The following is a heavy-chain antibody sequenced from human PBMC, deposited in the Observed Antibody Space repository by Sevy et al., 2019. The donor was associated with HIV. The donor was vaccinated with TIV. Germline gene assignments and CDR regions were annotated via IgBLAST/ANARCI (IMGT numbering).Heavy chain of an antibody. J-gene: IGHJ3*02. D-gene: IGHD4-17*01. Sequence: ASVKVSCKASGYTFTSHGISWVRQAPGQGLEWMGWISAYNGNTNYAQKLQGRVTMTTDTSTSTAYMELRSLRSDDTAVYYCARDPIPTGAFDIWGQGTMVTVSS. CDR2: ISAYNGNT. CDR1: GYTFTSHG. V-gene: IGHV1-18*01. CDR3: ARDPIPTGAFDI.